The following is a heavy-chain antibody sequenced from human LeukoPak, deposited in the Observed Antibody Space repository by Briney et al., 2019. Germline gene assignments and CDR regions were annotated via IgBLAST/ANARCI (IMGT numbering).Heavy chain of an antibody. D-gene: IGHD5-24*01. CDR2: IYYSGST. CDR3: ARHAVATIRGGFDY. V-gene: IGHV4-39*01. Sequence: SETLSLTCTVSGGSISSSSYYWGWIRPPPGKGLEWIGSIYYSGSTYYNPSLKSRVTISVDTSKNQFSLKLSSVTAADTAVYYCARHAVATIRGGFDYWGQGTLVTVSS. J-gene: IGHJ4*02. CDR1: GGSISSSSYY.